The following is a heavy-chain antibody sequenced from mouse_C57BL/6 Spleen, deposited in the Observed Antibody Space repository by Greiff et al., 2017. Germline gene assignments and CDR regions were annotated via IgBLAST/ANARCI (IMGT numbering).Heavy chain of an antibody. CDR3: ARGLTGTDY. J-gene: IGHJ2*01. D-gene: IGHD4-1*01. CDR1: GYAFSSSW. V-gene: IGHV1-82*01. Sequence: VQLQESGPELVKPGASVKISCKASGYAFSSSWMNWVKQRPGKGLEWIGRIYPGAGDTNSNGKFKGKATLSADTYTSTAYMQLSILTSEYSAVYFCARGLTGTDYWGQGTTLTVSS. CDR2: IYPGAGDT.